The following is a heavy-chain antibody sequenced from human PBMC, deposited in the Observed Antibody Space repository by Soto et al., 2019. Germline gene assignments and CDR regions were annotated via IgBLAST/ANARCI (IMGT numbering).Heavy chain of an antibody. CDR1: GGTFSSYS. V-gene: IGHV1-69*04. CDR2: IIPILGIA. CDR3: ARDFYYDILTGYYN. Sequence: SVKVSCKASGGTFSSYSISSLRQAPGQGLEWMGRIIPILGIANYAQKFQGRVTITADKSTSTAYMELSSLRSEDTAVYYCARDFYYDILTGYYNWGQGTLVTVSS. D-gene: IGHD3-9*01. J-gene: IGHJ4*02.